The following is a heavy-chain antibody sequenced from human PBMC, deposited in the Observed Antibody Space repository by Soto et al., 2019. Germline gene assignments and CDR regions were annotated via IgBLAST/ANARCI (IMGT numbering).Heavy chain of an antibody. V-gene: IGHV1-2*04. CDR1: GYTFNGYY. CDR2: IDPNSGGT. J-gene: IGHJ5*02. CDR3: ASGVSARPFDP. Sequence: QVQLVQSGAEVKKPGASVKVSCKASGYTFNGYYMHWLRQAPGQGLEWMGWIDPNSGGTNYAQKFTGWVTMTWDTSITTAYMELSRLKSDDTAVYFCASGVSARPFDPWGQGTLVTVSS. D-gene: IGHD6-6*01.